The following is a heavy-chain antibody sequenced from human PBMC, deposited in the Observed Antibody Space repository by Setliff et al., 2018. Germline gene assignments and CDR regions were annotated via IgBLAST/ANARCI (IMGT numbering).Heavy chain of an antibody. Sequence: ASVKVSCKASGHIFNSYGISWVRQAPGKGLEWVGWISSYNDVTTYAQRFQGRVTLTKXXXTSAAYMXXXXXXXXXXXXXYXAXXTLSICSGGSCPNAFDVWGQGTMVTVSS. D-gene: IGHD2-15*01. CDR1: GHIFNSYG. V-gene: IGHV1-18*01. CDR3: AXXTLSICSGGSCPNAFDV. J-gene: IGHJ3*01. CDR2: ISSYNDVT.